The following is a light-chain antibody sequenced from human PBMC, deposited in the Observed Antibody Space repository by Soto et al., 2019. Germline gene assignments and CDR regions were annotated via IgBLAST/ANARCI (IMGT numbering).Light chain of an antibody. Sequence: EIMMTHSPDTLSVSPGERATLSFRASQSVSSSYLSWYQQKPGQAPRLLIYGASIRATGIPARFSGSGSGTAFTLTISSLQPEDFAVYYCQQDYHLPWTFGQGTKVDIK. J-gene: IGKJ1*01. V-gene: IGKV3D-7*01. CDR1: QSVSSSY. CDR3: QQDYHLPWT. CDR2: GAS.